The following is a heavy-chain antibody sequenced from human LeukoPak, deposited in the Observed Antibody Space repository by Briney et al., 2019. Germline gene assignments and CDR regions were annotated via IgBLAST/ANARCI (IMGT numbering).Heavy chain of an antibody. CDR3: AKDTRSLWHLDTFDM. J-gene: IGHJ3*02. V-gene: IGHV3-23*01. CDR2: ISDSGYST. D-gene: IGHD2-15*01. Sequence: PGGSLRLSCAASGFTFSSYVMGWVSQAPGKGLEWVSGISDSGYSTYYVDSVKGRFTISRDNSKNTLYLQMNSLRADDTAVHYCAKDTRSLWHLDTFDMWGQGTMVTVSS. CDR1: GFTFSSYV.